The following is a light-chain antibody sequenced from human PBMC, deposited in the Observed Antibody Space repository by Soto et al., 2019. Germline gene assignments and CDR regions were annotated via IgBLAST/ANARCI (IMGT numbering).Light chain of an antibody. Sequence: QSVLTQPPSVSGAPGQRVTISCTGSSSNIGAGYDVHWYQQLPGTAPKLLIYGNSNRPSGAPDRFSGSKSGTSASLAITGLQAEDEADYYCQSYDSSLHVVFGGGTKLTVL. J-gene: IGLJ2*01. CDR2: GNS. CDR3: QSYDSSLHVV. CDR1: SSNIGAGYD. V-gene: IGLV1-40*01.